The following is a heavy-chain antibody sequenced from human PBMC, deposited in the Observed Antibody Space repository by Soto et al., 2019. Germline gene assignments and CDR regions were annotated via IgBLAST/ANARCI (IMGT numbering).Heavy chain of an antibody. V-gene: IGHV1-18*01. J-gene: IGHJ6*02. CDR3: AREGVAPYYYYGMDV. Sequence: ASVKVSCKASGYTFTRSGISWVRQAPGQGLEWMGWISTYNGDTNYAQTFQGRVTMTTDTSTSTVYMEVRSLRSDDTAVYYCAREGVAPYYYYGMDVWGQGTPVTVSS. D-gene: IGHD5-12*01. CDR2: ISTYNGDT. CDR1: GYTFTRSG.